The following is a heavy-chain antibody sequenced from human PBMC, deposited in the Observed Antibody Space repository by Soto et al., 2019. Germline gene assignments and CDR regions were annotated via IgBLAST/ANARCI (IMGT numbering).Heavy chain of an antibody. D-gene: IGHD3-22*01. CDR1: GFTFSSYW. Sequence: GGSMRLSCAASGFTFSSYWMSWVRQAPGKGLEWVANIKQDGSEKYYVDSVKGRFTISRDNAKNSLYLQMNSLRAEDTAVYYCSSGYSPWYFDYWGQGTLVTVSS. CDR3: SSGYSPWYFDY. CDR2: IKQDGSEK. J-gene: IGHJ4*02. V-gene: IGHV3-7*03.